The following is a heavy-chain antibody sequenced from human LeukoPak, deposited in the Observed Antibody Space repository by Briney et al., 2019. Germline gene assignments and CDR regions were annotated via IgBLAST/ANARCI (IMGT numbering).Heavy chain of an antibody. CDR1: GFTFSSYW. V-gene: IGHV3-74*01. D-gene: IGHD3-10*01. CDR3: ARDNYYGSRSYEPDY. Sequence: GGSLRLSCAASGFTFSSYWMHWVRQAPGKGLVWVSRINSDGSSTSYADSVKGRFTISRDNAKNTLYLQMNSLRAEDTAVYYCARDNYYGSRSYEPDYWGQGTLVTASS. CDR2: INSDGSST. J-gene: IGHJ4*02.